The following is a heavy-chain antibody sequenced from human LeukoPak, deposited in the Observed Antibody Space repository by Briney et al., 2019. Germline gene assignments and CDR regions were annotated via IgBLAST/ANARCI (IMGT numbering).Heavy chain of an antibody. J-gene: IGHJ4*02. CDR2: INHSGST. Sequence: SETLSLTCTVSGGSISSSSYYWGWIRQPPGKGLEWIGEINHSGSTNYNPSLKSRVTISVDTSKNQFSLKLSSVTAADTAVYYCASVEKWLRFINYWGQGTLVTVSS. D-gene: IGHD5-12*01. CDR1: GGSISSSSYY. CDR3: ASVEKWLRFINY. V-gene: IGHV4-39*07.